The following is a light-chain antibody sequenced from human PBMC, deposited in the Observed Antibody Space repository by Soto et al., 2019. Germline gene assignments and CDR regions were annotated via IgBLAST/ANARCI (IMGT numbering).Light chain of an antibody. V-gene: IGLV1-40*01. CDR1: SSNIGAGYD. CDR3: QSYDSSLSGSV. Sequence: QSALTQPPSVSGAPGQRVTISCTGSSSNIGAGYDVHWYLQLPGTAPKLLIHGNSNRPSGVPDRFSGSKSGTSASLAITGLQAEDEADYYCQSYDSSLSGSVFGTGTKATVL. J-gene: IGLJ1*01. CDR2: GNS.